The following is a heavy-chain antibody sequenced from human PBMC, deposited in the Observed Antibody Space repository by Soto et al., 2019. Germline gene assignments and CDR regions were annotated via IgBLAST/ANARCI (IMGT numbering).Heavy chain of an antibody. Sequence: QVQLVQSGAEVKKPGSSVKVSCKASGGTFSSYTISWVRQAPGQGLEWMGRIIPILGIANYAQKFQGRVTITADKSTSTAYMELSSLRSEDTAVYYCARGPYENWNYDYYSYMDVWGKGTTVTVSS. D-gene: IGHD1-1*01. V-gene: IGHV1-69*02. CDR1: GGTFSSYT. J-gene: IGHJ6*03. CDR2: IIPILGIA. CDR3: ARGPYENWNYDYYSYMDV.